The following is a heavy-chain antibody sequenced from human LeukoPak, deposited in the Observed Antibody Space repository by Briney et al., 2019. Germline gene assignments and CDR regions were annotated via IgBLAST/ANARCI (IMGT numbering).Heavy chain of an antibody. Sequence: GGSLRLSCAAAGFTFSAFNIHWVRQAPGKGLEWVAVISHVGRNKYFADSVKGRFTISRDNSKNTVYLQMNSLRAEDTAVYYCAKYLSGSFDYWGQGTLVTVSS. D-gene: IGHD3-22*01. J-gene: IGHJ4*02. CDR1: GFTFSAFN. CDR3: AKYLSGSFDY. CDR2: ISHVGRNK. V-gene: IGHV3-30*18.